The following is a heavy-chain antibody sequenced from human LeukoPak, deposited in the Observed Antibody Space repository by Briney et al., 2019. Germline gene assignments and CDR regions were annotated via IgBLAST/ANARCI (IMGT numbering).Heavy chain of an antibody. J-gene: IGHJ6*02. Sequence: GASVKVSCKASGYTFTSYYMHWVRQAPGQGLEWMGIINPSGGSTSYAQKFQGRVTMTRDTSISTAYMELNRLRSDDTAVYYCARDQASAAVGTVYYYHGMDVWGQGTTVTVSS. V-gene: IGHV1-46*01. CDR2: INPSGGST. CDR1: GYTFTSYY. D-gene: IGHD6-13*01. CDR3: ARDQASAAVGTVYYYHGMDV.